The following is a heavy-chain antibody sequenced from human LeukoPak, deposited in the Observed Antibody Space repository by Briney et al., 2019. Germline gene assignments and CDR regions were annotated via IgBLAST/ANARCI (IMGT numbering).Heavy chain of an antibody. D-gene: IGHD6-25*01. J-gene: IGHJ5*02. CDR2: INHSGST. Sequence: PSETLSLTCAVYGGSFSGYYWSWIRQPPGKGLEWIGEINHSGSTNYNPSLKSRVTISVDTSKNQFSLKLSSVTAADTAVYYCARDAAAGNNWFDPWGQGTLVTVSS. CDR3: ARDAAAGNNWFDP. CDR1: GGSFSGYY. V-gene: IGHV4-34*01.